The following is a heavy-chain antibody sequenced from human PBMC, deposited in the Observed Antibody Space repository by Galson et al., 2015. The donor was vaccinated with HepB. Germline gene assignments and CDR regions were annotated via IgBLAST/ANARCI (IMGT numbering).Heavy chain of an antibody. V-gene: IGHV3-23*04. CDR3: AKERRVGATRLMYYFDY. D-gene: IGHD1-26*01. CDR2: ISGSGGST. J-gene: IGHJ4*02. Sequence: VQLVESGGGLVKPGGSLRLSCAASGFTFSSYAMSWVRQAPGKGLEWVSAISGSGGSTYYADSVKGRFTISRDNSKNTLYLQMNSLRAEDTAVYYCAKERRVGATRLMYYFDYWGQGTLVTVSS. CDR1: GFTFSSYA.